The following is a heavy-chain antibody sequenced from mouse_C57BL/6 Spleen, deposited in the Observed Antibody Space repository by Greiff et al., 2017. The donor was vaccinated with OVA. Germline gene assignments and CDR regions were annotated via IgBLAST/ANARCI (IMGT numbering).Heavy chain of an antibody. J-gene: IGHJ2*01. CDR3: ARGGGYDDGGFDY. CDR1: GFTFSDYY. V-gene: IGHV5-16*01. CDR2: INYDGSST. Sequence: EVKLVESEGGLVQPGSSMKLSCTASGFTFSDYYMAWVRQVPEKGLEWVANINYDGSSTYYLDSLKSRFIISRDNAKNILYLQMSSLKSEDTATXYCARGGGYDDGGFDYWGQGTTLTVSS. D-gene: IGHD2-2*01.